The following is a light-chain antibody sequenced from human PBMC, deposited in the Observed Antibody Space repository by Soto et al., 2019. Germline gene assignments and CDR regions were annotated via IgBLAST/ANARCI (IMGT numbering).Light chain of an antibody. Sequence: DIQMTQSPSTLSASVGERVTITCRASQSISSWLAWYQQKPGKAPKLLIYDASSLESGVPSRFSGSGSGTETTLTISSLQPDDFATYYCQQLGGTFGQGTKVDIK. CDR1: QSISSW. V-gene: IGKV1-5*01. CDR2: DAS. J-gene: IGKJ1*01. CDR3: QQLGGT.